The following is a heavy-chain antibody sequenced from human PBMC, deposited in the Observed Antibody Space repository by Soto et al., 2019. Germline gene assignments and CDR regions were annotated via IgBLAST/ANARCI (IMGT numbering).Heavy chain of an antibody. CDR1: GFTFGGYG. CDR2: ISYDGRNT. D-gene: IGHD3-10*01. V-gene: IGHV3-33*01. Sequence: PGGSLRLSCAASGFTFGGYGMHCVRQAPGKGLEWAAAISYDGRNTYYADSVQGRFAISRDNSKNTMYLQMNSLRVEGTAVYYCARAKWHDGSGRVREYDYWSQGALVTVSS. J-gene: IGHJ4*02. CDR3: ARAKWHDGSGRVREYDY.